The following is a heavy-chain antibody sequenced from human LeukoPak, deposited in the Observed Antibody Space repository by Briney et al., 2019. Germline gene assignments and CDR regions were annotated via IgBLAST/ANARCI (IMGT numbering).Heavy chain of an antibody. V-gene: IGHV3-7*01. CDR3: ARERGWPLNYFDY. D-gene: IGHD6-19*01. Sequence: GGSLRLSCAASGFTFSTFAMIWVRQPPGKGLEWVANIRQDESERYFADSVKGRFTISRDNAKNSLYLQMNSLRAEDTAVYYCARERGWPLNYFDYWGQGTLVTVSS. CDR2: IRQDESER. CDR1: GFTFSTFA. J-gene: IGHJ4*02.